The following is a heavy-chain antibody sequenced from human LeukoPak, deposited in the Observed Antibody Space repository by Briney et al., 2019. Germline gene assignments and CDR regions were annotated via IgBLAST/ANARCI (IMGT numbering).Heavy chain of an antibody. J-gene: IGHJ4*02. Sequence: GASVKVSCKASGYTFTSYYMHWVRQAPGQGLEWMGIINPSGGSTSYAQKFQGRVTMTRDTSTSTVYMELSSLRSEDTAVYYCAGGPGYYGSGSSAGFDYWGQGTLVTVSS. CDR1: GYTFTSYY. CDR2: INPSGGST. CDR3: AGGPGYYGSGSSAGFDY. D-gene: IGHD3-10*01. V-gene: IGHV1-46*01.